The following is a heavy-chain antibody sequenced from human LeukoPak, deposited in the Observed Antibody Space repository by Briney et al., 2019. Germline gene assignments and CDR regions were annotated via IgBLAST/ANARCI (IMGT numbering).Heavy chain of an antibody. J-gene: IGHJ4*02. Sequence: SETLSLTCPVSVGSISSYYWSWIRQPPGNGHEWIGYIYYSGSTNYNPSLKSRVTISVDTSKNQFSLKLSSVTAADTAVYYCARDTQARGIDYWGQGTLVTVSS. V-gene: IGHV4-59*01. CDR3: ARDTQARGIDY. D-gene: IGHD3-10*01. CDR1: VGSISSYY. CDR2: IYYSGST.